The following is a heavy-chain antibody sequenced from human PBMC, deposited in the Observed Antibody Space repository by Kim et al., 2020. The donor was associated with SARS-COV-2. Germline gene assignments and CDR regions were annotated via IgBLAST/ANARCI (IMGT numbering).Heavy chain of an antibody. CDR2: TFHTGST. J-gene: IGHJ4*02. CDR3: ARGGLLVRGVIPPRYFDY. Sequence: SETLSLTCTVSGDSIISDRGWTWVRQTPGKGLEWVGETFHTGSTNYNPSLKSRVTISVDKSKNQFSLRLNSVTAADTAVYFCARGGLLVRGVIPPRYFDYWGQGTLVTVSS. V-gene: IGHV4-4*02. CDR1: GDSIISDRG. D-gene: IGHD3-10*01.